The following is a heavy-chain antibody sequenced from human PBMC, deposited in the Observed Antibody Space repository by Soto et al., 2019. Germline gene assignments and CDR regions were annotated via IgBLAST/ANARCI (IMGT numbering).Heavy chain of an antibody. CDR1: GFTFGNYW. V-gene: IGHV3-7*01. CDR2: IKPDGSDK. D-gene: IGHD3-22*01. CDR3: ARDHPYYYDSSGYPGVY. J-gene: IGHJ4*02. Sequence: GGSLRLSCTGSGFTFGNYWMSWVRQAPGKGLEWVANIKPDGSDKYYEESVKGRFTISRDNSKNTLYLQMNSLRAEDTAVYYCARDHPYYYDSSGYPGVYWGQGTLVTVSS.